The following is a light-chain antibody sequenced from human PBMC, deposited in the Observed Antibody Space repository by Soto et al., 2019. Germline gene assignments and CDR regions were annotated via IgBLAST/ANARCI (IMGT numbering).Light chain of an antibody. Sequence: QSVLTQPPSASGTPGQRVTISCSGSSSNIGGNSVNWYQQVPGTAPKLLIYANNQRPSGVPDRFSGSKSGTSASLAISGLQSEDEADYYCAVWDDSLNGRVFGGGTKVTVL. CDR2: ANN. CDR1: SSNIGGNS. V-gene: IGLV1-44*01. J-gene: IGLJ3*02. CDR3: AVWDDSLNGRV.